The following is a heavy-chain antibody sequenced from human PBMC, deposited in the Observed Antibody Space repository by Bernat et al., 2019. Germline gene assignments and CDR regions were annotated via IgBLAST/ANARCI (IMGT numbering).Heavy chain of an antibody. J-gene: IGHJ4*02. CDR3: ARPRDSGYDWYYFDY. CDR1: GYTFTTYW. V-gene: IGHV5-51*01. CDR2: IYPSDSYT. Sequence: EVQLVQSGAEVKKPGESLKISCKGSGYTFTTYWIVWVRQMPGRGLEWMGIIYPSDSYTNYSPSFQGHVTISADKSISTAYLQWSSLKASDTAMYYCARPRDSGYDWYYFDYWGQGTLVTVSS. D-gene: IGHD5-12*01.